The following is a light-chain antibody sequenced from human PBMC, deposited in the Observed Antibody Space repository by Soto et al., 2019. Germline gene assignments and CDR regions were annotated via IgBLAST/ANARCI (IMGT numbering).Light chain of an antibody. V-gene: IGKV1-5*03. CDR2: KAS. CDR3: QHYNSYSEA. J-gene: IGKJ1*01. CDR1: QTISSW. Sequence: DIQMTQSASTLSGSFGDRVTITCGASQTISSWLAWYQQKTGKAPKLLIYKASTLKSGVPSRFSGSGYGTEFNLTISSLQTDDFATYYCQHYNSYSEAFGQGTKVDI.